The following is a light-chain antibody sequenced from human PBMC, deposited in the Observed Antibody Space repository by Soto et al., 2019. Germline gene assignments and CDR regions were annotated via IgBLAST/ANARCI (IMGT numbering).Light chain of an antibody. J-gene: IGLJ1*01. CDR3: CSYAGSSTYV. V-gene: IGLV2-8*01. CDR2: EVS. Sequence: QSVLTQPPSASGSPGQSVTISCTGTSSDVGGYNYVSWYQQHPGKAPKLVISEVSQRPSGVPDRFSGSKSGNTASLTISGLQAEDEADYXCCSYAGSSTYVFGTGTKVTVL. CDR1: SSDVGGYNY.